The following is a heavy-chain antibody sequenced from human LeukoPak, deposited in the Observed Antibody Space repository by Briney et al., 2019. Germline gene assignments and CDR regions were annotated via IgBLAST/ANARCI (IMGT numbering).Heavy chain of an antibody. CDR1: GFAFSSYA. CDR3: AKGPNESSNYLFDY. D-gene: IGHD4-11*01. J-gene: IGHJ4*02. CDR2: ISGSGGET. Sequence: AGGSLRLSCAASGFAFSSYAMNWVRQAPGKGLEWISVISGSGGETYYAGSVKGRFTISRDNSKNTVYVELNSLGGDDTAVYYCAKGPNESSNYLFDYWGQGILVTVSS. V-gene: IGHV3-23*01.